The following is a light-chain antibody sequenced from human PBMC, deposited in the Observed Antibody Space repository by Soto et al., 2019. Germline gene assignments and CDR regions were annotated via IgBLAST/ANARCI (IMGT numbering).Light chain of an antibody. CDR1: QGISNY. J-gene: IGKJ4*01. CDR3: QKYNSAPLT. Sequence: DIQMTQSPCSLSASLGDRVTISCRASQGISNYLAWYQQKPGNAPKRLIYAASTLQTGVPSRFSGSGSGTDFTLTISRLQPEDFAAYYCQKYNSAPLTFGGGTKVEIK. CDR2: AAS. V-gene: IGKV1-27*01.